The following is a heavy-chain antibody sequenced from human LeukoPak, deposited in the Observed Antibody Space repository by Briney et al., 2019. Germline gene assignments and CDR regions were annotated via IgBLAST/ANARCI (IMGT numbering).Heavy chain of an antibody. V-gene: IGHV1-2*02. D-gene: IGHD2-2*01. J-gene: IGHJ4*02. CDR2: INPNSGVT. Sequence: ASLKVSCKASGYTFTGYSMHWVRQAPGQGLEWMGWINPNSGVTNYAQRVQGRVTMTRDTSISTAYMELSSLRSDDTAVYYCARVGVEGASCYDYWGQGTLVTVSS. CDR1: GYTFTGYS. CDR3: ARVGVEGASCYDY.